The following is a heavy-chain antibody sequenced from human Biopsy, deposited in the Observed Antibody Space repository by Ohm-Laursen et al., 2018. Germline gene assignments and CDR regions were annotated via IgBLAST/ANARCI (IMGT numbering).Heavy chain of an antibody. Sequence: ASVKVSCKASGYSFTKYYINWVRQAPGQGLEWMGIINPTGGTTSYAEKFQGRVTLTRDTSTGTVYLELNSLIYEDTALYYCARDETGSSVFGPYYYGMDVWGQGTTVAVSS. CDR2: INPTGGTT. CDR3: ARDETGSSVFGPYYYGMDV. J-gene: IGHJ6*02. V-gene: IGHV1-46*01. CDR1: GYSFTKYY. D-gene: IGHD3/OR15-3a*01.